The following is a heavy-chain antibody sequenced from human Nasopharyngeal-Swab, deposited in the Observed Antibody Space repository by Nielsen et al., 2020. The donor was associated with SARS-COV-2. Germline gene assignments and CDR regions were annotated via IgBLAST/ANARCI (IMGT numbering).Heavy chain of an antibody. CDR3: ARNVYYYDARTLDY. D-gene: IGHD3-22*01. CDR1: GFTFSSYA. Sequence: GESLKISCAASGFTFSSYAMSWVRQAPGKELEWVSAISGSGGSTYYADSVKGRFTISRDNSKNTLYLQMNSLRAEDTAVYYCARNVYYYDARTLDYWGQGTLVTVSS. V-gene: IGHV3-23*01. CDR2: ISGSGGST. J-gene: IGHJ4*02.